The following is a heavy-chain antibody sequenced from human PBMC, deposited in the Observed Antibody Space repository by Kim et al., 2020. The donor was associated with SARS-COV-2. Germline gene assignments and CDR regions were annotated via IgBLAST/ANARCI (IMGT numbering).Heavy chain of an antibody. J-gene: IGHJ6*02. Sequence: ASVKVSCKVSGYTLTELSMHWVRQAPGKGLEWMGGFDPEDGETIYAQKFQGRVTMTEDTSTDTAYMELSSLRSEDTAVYYCATAPTLWFGESDHYGMDVWGQGTTVTVSS. CDR2: FDPEDGET. V-gene: IGHV1-24*01. CDR3: ATAPTLWFGESDHYGMDV. D-gene: IGHD3-10*01. CDR1: GYTLTELS.